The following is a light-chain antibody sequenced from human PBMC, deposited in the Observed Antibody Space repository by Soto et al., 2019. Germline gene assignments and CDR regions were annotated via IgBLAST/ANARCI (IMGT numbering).Light chain of an antibody. Sequence: QSVLTQPASVSGSPGQSIAISCTGTTSDVGGYNYVSWYQQHPGKAPKLIIYDVTNRPSGVSDRFSGSRSGNTASLTISGLQAEDEADYYCSSFTSSSTYVFGSGT. CDR1: TSDVGGYNY. CDR3: SSFTSSSTYV. J-gene: IGLJ1*01. CDR2: DVT. V-gene: IGLV2-14*01.